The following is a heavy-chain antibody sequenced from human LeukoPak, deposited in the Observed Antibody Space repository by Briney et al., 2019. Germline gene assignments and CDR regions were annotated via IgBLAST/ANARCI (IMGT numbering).Heavy chain of an antibody. CDR3: ARVVGSDILTGYINWFDP. V-gene: IGHV1-69*05. CDR1: GGTFSGYA. CDR2: IIPIFGTA. D-gene: IGHD3-9*01. Sequence: SVKVSCKASGGTFSGYAISWVRQAPGQGLEWMGGIIPIFGTANYAQKFQGRVTITTDESTSTAYMELSSLRSEDTAVYYCARVVGSDILTGYINWFDPWGQGTLVTVSS. J-gene: IGHJ5*02.